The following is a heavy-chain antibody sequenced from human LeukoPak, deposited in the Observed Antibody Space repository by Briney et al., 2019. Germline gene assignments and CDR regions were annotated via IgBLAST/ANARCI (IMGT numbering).Heavy chain of an antibody. V-gene: IGHV1-69*13. D-gene: IGHD5-24*01. J-gene: IGHJ3*01. Sequence: GASVKVSCKTSGYTFSDYYIHWIRQAPGQGLEWMAGIIPIFGTVKYAHKFQGRVTTNADESTSTAYLDLRALRSDDSAIYYCARGGDGYNSLFHSFDVWGHGTVVTVSS. CDR3: ARGGDGYNSLFHSFDV. CDR1: GYTFSDYY. CDR2: IIPIFGTV.